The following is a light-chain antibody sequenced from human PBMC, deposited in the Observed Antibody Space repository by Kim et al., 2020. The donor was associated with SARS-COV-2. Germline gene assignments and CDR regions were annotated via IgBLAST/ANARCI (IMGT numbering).Light chain of an antibody. CDR3: QQYGSSPPYT. V-gene: IGKV3-20*01. J-gene: IGKJ2*01. CDR1: QSVSSTY. CDR2: GAS. Sequence: SPGESATLSCRASQSVSSTYLAWYQQKPGQAPRLLIYGASIRATGIPDRFSGSGSGTDFTLTISRLEPEDFAVYYCQQYGSSPPYTFGQGTKLEI.